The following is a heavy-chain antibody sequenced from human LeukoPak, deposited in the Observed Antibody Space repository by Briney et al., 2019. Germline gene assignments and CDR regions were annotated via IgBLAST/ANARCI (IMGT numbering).Heavy chain of an antibody. D-gene: IGHD1-1*01. Sequence: SQTLFLTCTVSGGSISSGSYYWSWIRQPAGKGLEWIGRIYTSGSTNYNPSLKSRVTISVDTSKNQFSLKLSSVTAADTAVYYCARGTGTLLFDYWGQGTLVTVSS. CDR3: ARGTGTLLFDY. CDR1: GGSISSGSYY. V-gene: IGHV4-61*02. J-gene: IGHJ4*02. CDR2: IYTSGST.